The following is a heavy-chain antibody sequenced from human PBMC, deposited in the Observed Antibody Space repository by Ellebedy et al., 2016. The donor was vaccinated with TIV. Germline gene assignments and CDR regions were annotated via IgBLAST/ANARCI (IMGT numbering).Heavy chain of an antibody. CDR3: ARDRVTGTTHAFEI. CDR1: GASISNTNW. D-gene: IGHD1-20*01. J-gene: IGHJ3*02. CDR2: VYHNGVT. V-gene: IGHV4-4*01. Sequence: GSLRLSXAVSGASISNTNWWTWVRQPPGKGLEWIGEVYHNGVTNYNPSLKSRVTISVDESENQFSLRLSSVTAADTAMYFCARDRVTGTTHAFEIWGQGTMVTVSS.